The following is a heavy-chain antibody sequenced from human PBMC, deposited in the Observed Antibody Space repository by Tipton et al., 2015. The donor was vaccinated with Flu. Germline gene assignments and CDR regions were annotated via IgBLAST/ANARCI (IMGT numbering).Heavy chain of an antibody. CDR3: ARDYCSGGICYPDY. Sequence: TLSLTCTVSGGSISSHYWSWSRQPPGKGLEWIGRIYTSGSTTYNPSLKSRVTISVDTSKNQFSLRLNSVTATDTAMYYCARDYCSGGICYPDYWGQGTLVTVSS. CDR1: GGSISSHY. D-gene: IGHD2-15*01. J-gene: IGHJ4*02. CDR2: IYTSGST. V-gene: IGHV4-4*07.